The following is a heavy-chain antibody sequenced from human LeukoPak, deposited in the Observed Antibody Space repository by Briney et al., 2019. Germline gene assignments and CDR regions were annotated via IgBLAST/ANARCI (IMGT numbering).Heavy chain of an antibody. J-gene: IGHJ4*02. CDR2: ISTTGSTI. CDR1: GFIFSSYS. Sequence: TGGSLRLSCAASGFIFSSYSMNWVRQAPGKGLEWVSYISTTGSTIYYADSVKGRFTISRDNAKNSLYLQMNSLRDEDTAVYYCARDRSSSGYYPFDYWGQGTLVTVSS. V-gene: IGHV3-48*02. D-gene: IGHD3-22*01. CDR3: ARDRSSSGYYPFDY.